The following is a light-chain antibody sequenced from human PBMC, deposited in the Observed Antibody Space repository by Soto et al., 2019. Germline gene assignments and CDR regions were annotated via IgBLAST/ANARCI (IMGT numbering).Light chain of an antibody. Sequence: QSALTQPASVTGSPGQSITISCTGTSGDIGAFNHVSWYQQFPGTAPKLMIYEVANRPSGVSGRFSGSRSGNTASLTISGRQPEDEADYYCASYTIKKSWVFGGGTKLTVL. CDR3: ASYTIKKSWV. CDR1: SGDIGAFNH. J-gene: IGLJ3*02. V-gene: IGLV2-14*01. CDR2: EVA.